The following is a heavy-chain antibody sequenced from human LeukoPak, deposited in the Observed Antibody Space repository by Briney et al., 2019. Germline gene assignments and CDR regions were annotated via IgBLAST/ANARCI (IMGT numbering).Heavy chain of an antibody. V-gene: IGHV3-23*01. CDR2: ISGSGGST. Sequence: TGGSLRLSCAASGFTFSSYAMSWVRQAPGKGLEWVSAISGSGGSTYYADSVKGRFTIPRDNSKNTLYLQMNSLRAEDTAVYYCAKIETYSGNYFDYWGQGTLVTVSS. D-gene: IGHD2-15*01. J-gene: IGHJ4*02. CDR1: GFTFSSYA. CDR3: AKIETYSGNYFDY.